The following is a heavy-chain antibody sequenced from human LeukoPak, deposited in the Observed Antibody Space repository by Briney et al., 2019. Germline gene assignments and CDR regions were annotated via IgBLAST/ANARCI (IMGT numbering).Heavy chain of an antibody. D-gene: IGHD1-7*01. CDR2: IIGSGGST. Sequence: GGSLRLSCAASGFTFSNYAMSWVRQAPGKGLEWISTIIGSGGSTYYAVSVRGRFTISRDNSKNTLYLQMNSLRAEDTAVYYCARVQVTGTTGYYYYGMDVWGQGTTVTVSS. CDR3: ARVQVTGTTGYYYYGMDV. J-gene: IGHJ6*02. CDR1: GFTFSNYA. V-gene: IGHV3-23*01.